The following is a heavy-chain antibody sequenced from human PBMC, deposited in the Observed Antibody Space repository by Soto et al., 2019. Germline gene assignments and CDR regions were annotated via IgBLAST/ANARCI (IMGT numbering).Heavy chain of an antibody. V-gene: IGHV4-30-4*01. CDR1: GGSVSSGDYY. J-gene: IGHJ3*02. CDR2: IYYSGST. D-gene: IGHD3-22*01. Sequence: PSEPLSLTCAVYGGSVSSGDYYWGWIRERAWKGLEWIGYIYYSGSTYYNPSLKSRVTISVDTSKNQFSLKLSSVTAADTAVYYCASGTYYYDSSGPPRAFDIWGQGTMVTVS. CDR3: ASGTYYYDSSGPPRAFDI.